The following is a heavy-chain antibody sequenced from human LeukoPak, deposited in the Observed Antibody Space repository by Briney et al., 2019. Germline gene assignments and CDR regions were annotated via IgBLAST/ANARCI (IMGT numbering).Heavy chain of an antibody. CDR3: ARGDLDYYDSSGYPNWFDP. Sequence: GGSLKLSCAASGFTFSSYEMNWVRQAPGKGLEWVSYISSSGSTIYYADSVKGRFTISRDNAKNSLYLQMNSLRAEDTAVYYCARGDLDYYDSSGYPNWFDPWGQGALVTFSS. D-gene: IGHD3-22*01. V-gene: IGHV3-48*03. CDR1: GFTFSSYE. J-gene: IGHJ5*02. CDR2: ISSSGSTI.